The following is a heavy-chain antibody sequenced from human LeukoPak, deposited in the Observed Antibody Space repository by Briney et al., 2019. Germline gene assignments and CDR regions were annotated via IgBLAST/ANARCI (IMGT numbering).Heavy chain of an antibody. CDR2: IYYSGST. CDR1: GGSISSYY. V-gene: IGHV4-59*01. CDR3: ARSGVRYFDLLPLGAFDI. D-gene: IGHD3-9*01. J-gene: IGHJ3*02. Sequence: SETLSLTCTVSGGSISSYYWSWIRQPPGKGLEWIGYIYYSGSTNYNPSLKSRVTISVNTSKNQFSLKLSSVTAADTAVYYCARSGVRYFDLLPLGAFDIWGQGTMVTVSS.